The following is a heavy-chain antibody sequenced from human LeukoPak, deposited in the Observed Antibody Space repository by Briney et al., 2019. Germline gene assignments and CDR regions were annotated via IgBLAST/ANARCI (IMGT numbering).Heavy chain of an antibody. J-gene: IGHJ4*02. CDR1: GFTFSYCA. V-gene: IGHV3-23*01. CDR2: ISDSGGAT. Sequence: GPSLRLSCAASGFTFSYCAMSWVRQPPGKGLELVSAISDSGGATYYADSGKGRFTNSRDNFRNTLYLQLDGLRGEDTGLYYCVKELRFAGGTSGFDYWGQGTLVTVSS. CDR3: VKELRFAGGTSGFDY. D-gene: IGHD1-7*01.